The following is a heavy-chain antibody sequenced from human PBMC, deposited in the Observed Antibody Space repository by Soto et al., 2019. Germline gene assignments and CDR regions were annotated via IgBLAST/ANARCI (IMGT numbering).Heavy chain of an antibody. CDR3: ATFYSDYVSY. CDR2: IYYSGST. J-gene: IGHJ4*02. V-gene: IGHV4-39*01. CDR1: GGSISSSSYY. Sequence: SETLSLTCTVSGGSISSSSYYWGWIRQPPGKGLEWIGSIYYSGSTFYNPSLKSRVTISVDTSKNQFSLKLSSVTAADTAVYYCATFYSDYVSYWGQGTLVTVSS. D-gene: IGHD4-17*01.